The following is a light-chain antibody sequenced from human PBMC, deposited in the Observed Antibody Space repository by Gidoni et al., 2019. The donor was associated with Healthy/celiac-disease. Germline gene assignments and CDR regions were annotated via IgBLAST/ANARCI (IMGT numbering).Light chain of an antibody. CDR2: EAS. V-gene: IGLV2-23*01. CDR1: SSDVGSYNL. CDR3: CSYAGSSTHYV. J-gene: IGLJ1*01. Sequence: QSALTKPASVSGSPGQSTTISSTRTSSDVGSYNLVSWYQQHPGKAPKLMIYEASKRPSGVSNRFSGSKSGNTASLTIAGLQAEDEADYYCCSYAGSSTHYVFGTGTKVTVL.